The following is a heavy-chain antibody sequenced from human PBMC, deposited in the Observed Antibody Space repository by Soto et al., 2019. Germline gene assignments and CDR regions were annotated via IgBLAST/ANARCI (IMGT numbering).Heavy chain of an antibody. CDR3: ARDKEGYSYGKTLDY. CDR1: GFTFSSYG. Sequence: GGSLRLSCAASGFTFSSYGMHWVRQAPGKGLEWVAVIWYDGSNKYYADSVKGRFTISRDNSKNTLYLQMNSLRAEDTAVYYCARDKEGYSYGKTLDYWGQGTLVTVSS. V-gene: IGHV3-33*01. CDR2: IWYDGSNK. D-gene: IGHD5-18*01. J-gene: IGHJ4*02.